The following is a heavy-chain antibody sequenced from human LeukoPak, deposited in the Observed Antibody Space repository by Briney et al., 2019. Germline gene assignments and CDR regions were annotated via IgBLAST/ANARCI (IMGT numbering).Heavy chain of an antibody. J-gene: IGHJ4*02. CDR1: GYTFTGYY. V-gene: IGHV1-2*02. CDR3: ARTGYDILTGYRAKQYYFDY. D-gene: IGHD3-9*01. CDR2: INPNSGGT. Sequence: ASVKVSCKASGYTFTGYYMHWVRQAPGQGLEWMGWINPNSGGTNYAQKFQGRVTMTRDTSISTAYMELSRLRSDDTAVYYCARTGYDILTGYRAKQYYFDYWGQGTLVAVSS.